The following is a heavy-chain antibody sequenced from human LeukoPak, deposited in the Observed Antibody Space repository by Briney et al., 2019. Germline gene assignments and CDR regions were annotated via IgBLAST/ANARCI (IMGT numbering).Heavy chain of an antibody. CDR1: GFVFENAW. J-gene: IGHJ4*02. CDR3: TKELGWYEEIDY. CDR2: IKNKNDGDTA. Sequence: GGSLRLSCAAAGFVFENAWMTWVRQAPGRGLEWVGRIKNKNDGDTAEYNGPVKGRFTISRDDSKNTLYLQKNSLKIEDTGVYYCTKELGWYEEIDYWGQGTLVTVSS. V-gene: IGHV3-15*01. D-gene: IGHD1-14*01.